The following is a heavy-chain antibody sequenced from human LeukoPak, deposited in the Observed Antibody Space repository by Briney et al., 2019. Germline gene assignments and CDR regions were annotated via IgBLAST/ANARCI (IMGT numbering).Heavy chain of an antibody. Sequence: HPGGSLRLSCAASGFTFSTYAMSWFRQAPGKGPDWVSPISGRGGSTYYADSVKGRFTISRDNSKNTLYLQMNSLRAGDTAVYFCAKSSAYCSSTSCYKLPDYWGQGTLVTVFS. CDR1: GFTFSTYA. J-gene: IGHJ4*02. CDR3: AKSSAYCSSTSCYKLPDY. CDR2: ISGRGGST. D-gene: IGHD2-2*02. V-gene: IGHV3-23*01.